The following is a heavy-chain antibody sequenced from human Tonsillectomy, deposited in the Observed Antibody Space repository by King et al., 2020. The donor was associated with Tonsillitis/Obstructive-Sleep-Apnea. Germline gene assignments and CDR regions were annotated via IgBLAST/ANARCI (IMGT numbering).Heavy chain of an antibody. J-gene: IGHJ4*02. CDR1: GGIFTTHP. D-gene: IGHD5-12*01. CDR3: ARHPYSGYDRIPSYFDY. CDR2: IIPIFGAP. V-gene: IGHV1-69*12. Sequence: QLVQSGAEVKTPGSSVKVSCKTSGGIFTTHPISWVRQAPGQGLEWMGGIIPIFGAPDYAKKFQDRVTIIADESTSTAYMELTSLRADDTAVYYCARHPYSGYDRIPSYFDYWGQGTLVTVSS.